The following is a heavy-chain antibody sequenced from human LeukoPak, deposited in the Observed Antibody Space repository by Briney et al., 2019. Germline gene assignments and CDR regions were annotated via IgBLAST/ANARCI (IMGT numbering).Heavy chain of an antibody. J-gene: IGHJ4*02. CDR3: AKDAIAGDGYWEFDS. CDR1: GFTFSTYT. D-gene: IGHD5-24*01. V-gene: IGHV3-23*01. Sequence: GGSLRLSCAASGFTFSTYTMSWVRQAAGQVLEWVSGIIGSSGNKYDADSVKGRFTISRDISTNTLYLQLNSLRAEDTALYYCAKDAIAGDGYWEFDSWGQGTLVAVYS. CDR2: IIGSSGNK.